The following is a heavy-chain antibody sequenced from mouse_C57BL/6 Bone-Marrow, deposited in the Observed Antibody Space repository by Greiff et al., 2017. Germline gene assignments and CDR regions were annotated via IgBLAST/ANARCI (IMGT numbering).Heavy chain of an antibody. V-gene: IGHV1-74*01. D-gene: IGHD3-2*02. CDR1: GYTFTSYW. J-gene: IGHJ3*01. Sequence: VQLQQPGAELVKPGASVKVSCKASGYTFTSYWMHWVKQRPGQGLEWIGRIHPSDSDTNSNQKFKGKATLTVDKSYSTAYMQLSSLTSEDSAVYSCAISSSGYGAWFAYWGQGTLVTVSA. CDR3: AISSSGYGAWFAY. CDR2: IHPSDSDT.